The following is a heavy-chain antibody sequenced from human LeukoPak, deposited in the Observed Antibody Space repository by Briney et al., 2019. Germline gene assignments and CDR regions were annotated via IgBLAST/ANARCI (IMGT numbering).Heavy chain of an antibody. J-gene: IGHJ3*02. CDR1: GLTFSSSW. CDR3: ARDPDFSAFDI. V-gene: IGHV3-7*01. Sequence: GGSLRLSCVASGLTFSSSWMTWVRQAPGKGLECVAHINPDGTQRAYVDSVKGRFTITRDNTENTLYLQMNSLRADDTAVYYCARDPDFSAFDIWGQGTMVTVSS. D-gene: IGHD2-21*02. CDR2: INPDGTQR.